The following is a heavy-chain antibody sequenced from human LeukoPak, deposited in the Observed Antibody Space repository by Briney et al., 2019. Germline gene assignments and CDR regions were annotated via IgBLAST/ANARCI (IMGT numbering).Heavy chain of an antibody. J-gene: IGHJ5*02. CDR3: ARDRYCSGGSCSTYNWFDP. CDR2: IYTSGST. CDR1: GGSISSYY. D-gene: IGHD2-15*01. V-gene: IGHV4-4*07. Sequence: SETLSLTCTVSGGSISSYYWSWIRQPAGKGLELIGRIYTSGSTNYNPSLKSRVTMSVDTSKNQFSLKLSSVTAADTAVYYCARDRYCSGGSCSTYNWFDPWGQGTLVTVSS.